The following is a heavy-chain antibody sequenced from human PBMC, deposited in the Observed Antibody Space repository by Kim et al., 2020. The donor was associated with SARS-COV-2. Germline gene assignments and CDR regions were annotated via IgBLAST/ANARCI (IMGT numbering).Heavy chain of an antibody. Sequence: KGRFTISRDNAKNSLYLQMNSLRAEDTALYYCAKVSDILTGYYSTSGLDYWGQGTLVTVSS. D-gene: IGHD3-9*01. CDR3: AKVSDILTGYYSTSGLDY. V-gene: IGHV3-9*01. J-gene: IGHJ4*02.